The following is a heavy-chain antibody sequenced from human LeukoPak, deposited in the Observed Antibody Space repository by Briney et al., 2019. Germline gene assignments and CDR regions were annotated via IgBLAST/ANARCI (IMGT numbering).Heavy chain of an antibody. D-gene: IGHD3-22*01. CDR2: IKQDGSEK. V-gene: IGHV3-7*03. CDR1: GFTFSSYW. J-gene: IGHJ4*02. CDR3: AKDEALYFDSSGYYSY. Sequence: GGSLRLSCAASGFTFSSYWMSWVRQAPGKGLEWVANIKQDGSEKYYVDSVKGRFTISRDNAKNSLYLQMNSLRAEDTAVYYCAKDEALYFDSSGYYSYWGQGTLVTVSS.